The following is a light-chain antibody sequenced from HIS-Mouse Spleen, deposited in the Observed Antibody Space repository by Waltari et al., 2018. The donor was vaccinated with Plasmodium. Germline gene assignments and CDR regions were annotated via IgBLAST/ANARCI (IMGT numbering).Light chain of an antibody. CDR3: LQHNSYPMYT. CDR2: AAS. J-gene: IGKJ2*01. V-gene: IGKV1-17*03. CDR1: QGISNY. Sequence: DIQMTQSPSAMSASVGDSVTITCRASQGISNYLAWFQQKPGKVPKGLIYAASSLQSGVPSRFRGSGSGTEFTLTISSLQPEDFATYYCLQHNSYPMYTFGQGTKLEIK.